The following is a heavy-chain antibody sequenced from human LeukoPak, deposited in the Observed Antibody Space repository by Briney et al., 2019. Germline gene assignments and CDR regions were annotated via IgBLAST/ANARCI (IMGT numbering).Heavy chain of an antibody. CDR1: GGSISSSSYY. D-gene: IGHD6-6*01. J-gene: IGHJ4*02. CDR3: ARGRFHSSSFDY. Sequence: SETLSLTCTVSGGSISSSSYYWGWIRQPPGKGLEWIGSIYYSGSTYYNPSLKSRVTISVDTSKNQFSLKLSSVTAADTAVYYCARGRFHSSSFDYWGQGTLVTVSS. V-gene: IGHV4-39*07. CDR2: IYYSGST.